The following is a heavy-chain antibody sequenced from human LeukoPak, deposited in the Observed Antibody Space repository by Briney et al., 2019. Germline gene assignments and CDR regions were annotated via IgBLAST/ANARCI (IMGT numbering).Heavy chain of an antibody. D-gene: IGHD1-7*01. V-gene: IGHV4-34*01. CDR2: INHSGRN. J-gene: IGHJ4*02. Sequence: SETLSLTCAVYGGSFSGYYWSWIRQPPGKGLEWIGEINHSGRNNYNPSLKSRVTISVDTSKNQFSLKLSSVTAADTAVYYCSRATGTKVPPGYWGQGTLVTVSS. CDR1: GGSFSGYY. CDR3: SRATGTKVPPGY.